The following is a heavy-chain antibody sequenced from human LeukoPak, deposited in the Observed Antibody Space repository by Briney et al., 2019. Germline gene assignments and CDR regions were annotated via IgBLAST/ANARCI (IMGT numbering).Heavy chain of an antibody. CDR2: IYYSGST. D-gene: IGHD3-22*01. Sequence: SETLSLTCTVSGVSISSYYWSWLRQPPGKGLEWVGYIYYSGSTNYNPSLKSRVTISVDTSKNQFSLKLSSVTAADTAVYYCARARENTMIVGFDPWGQGTLVTVSS. CDR1: GVSISSYY. CDR3: ARARENTMIVGFDP. J-gene: IGHJ5*02. V-gene: IGHV4-59*01.